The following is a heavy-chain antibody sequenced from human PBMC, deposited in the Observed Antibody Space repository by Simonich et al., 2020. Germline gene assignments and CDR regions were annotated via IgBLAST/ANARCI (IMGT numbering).Heavy chain of an antibody. D-gene: IGHD6-13*01. CDR2: IYYSGST. CDR3: ARHAGFAFDI. CDR1: GGSISSCSYY. V-gene: IGHV4-39*01. J-gene: IGHJ3*02. Sequence: QLQLQESGPGLVKPSETLSLPCTVSGGSISSCSYYWGWIRQPPGKGLEWIGSIYYSGSTYYRPSLKGQVTISVDTSKNQFSRKLSSVTAADTAGYYCARHAGFAFDIWGQGTMVTVSS.